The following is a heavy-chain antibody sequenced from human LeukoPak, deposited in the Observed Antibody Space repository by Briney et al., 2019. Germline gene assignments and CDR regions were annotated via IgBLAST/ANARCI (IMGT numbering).Heavy chain of an antibody. V-gene: IGHV1-2*02. CDR3: ARTSGPSLDAFDI. J-gene: IGHJ3*02. CDR2: INPNSGDT. CDR1: GYTFIGNY. D-gene: IGHD7-27*01. Sequence: GASVKVSCKASGYTFIGNYMHWVRQAPGQGLEWMGWINPNSGDTNYAQKFQGRVTMTRDTSISTAYMDLSRLTSDDTAVYYCARTSGPSLDAFDIWGQGTLVTVS.